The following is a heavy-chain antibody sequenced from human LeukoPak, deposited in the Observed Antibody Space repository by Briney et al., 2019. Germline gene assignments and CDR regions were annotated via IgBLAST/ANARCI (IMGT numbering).Heavy chain of an antibody. CDR3: ARWEYCSSTYCSFDY. CDR2: TSGTGRSR. J-gene: IGHJ4*02. V-gene: IGHV3-48*03. D-gene: IGHD2-2*01. Sequence: PGGSLRPSCAASGFTFSTYEMNGVRQAPGKGLEWVSYTSGTGRSRNYADSAKGRFTISRDNPKNSLYLQLTSLRAEDTAVYYCARWEYCSSTYCSFDYWGQGTLVTVSS. CDR1: GFTFSTYE.